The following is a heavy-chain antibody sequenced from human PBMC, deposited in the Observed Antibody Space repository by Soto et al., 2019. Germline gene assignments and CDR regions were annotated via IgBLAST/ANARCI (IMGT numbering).Heavy chain of an antibody. CDR2: IYYSGST. J-gene: IGHJ5*02. V-gene: IGHV4-59*01. D-gene: IGHD5-12*01. Sequence: SETLSLTCTVSGGSISSYYWSWIRQPPGKGLEWIGYIYYSGSTNYNPSLKSRVTISVDTSKNQFSLKLSSVTAADTAVYYCARGQVDIVATDVWFAPWGQGTLVTVSS. CDR3: ARGQVDIVATDVWFAP. CDR1: GGSISSYY.